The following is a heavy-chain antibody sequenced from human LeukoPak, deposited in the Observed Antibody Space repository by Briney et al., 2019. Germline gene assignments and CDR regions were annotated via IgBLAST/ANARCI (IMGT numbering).Heavy chain of an antibody. D-gene: IGHD6-19*01. CDR3: AKSGYSNGWYAIDY. J-gene: IGHJ4*02. V-gene: IGHV3-9*03. CDR2: ISWNSGSI. Sequence: GGSLRLSCAASGFTFYDYAMHWVRQAPGKGLEWVSGISWNSGSIDYADPVKGRFSISRDNARNSLFLQMNSLRPEDMAFYYCAKSGYSNGWYAIDYWGQGTLVTVSS. CDR1: GFTFYDYA.